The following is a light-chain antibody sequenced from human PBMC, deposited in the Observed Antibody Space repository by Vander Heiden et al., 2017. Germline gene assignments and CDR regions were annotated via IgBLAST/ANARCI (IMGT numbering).Light chain of an antibody. J-gene: IGKJ3*01. CDR2: GAS. V-gene: IGKV3-20*01. Sequence: EDVFTLSPATLPSAPVERSALTCRPSQSVSSSYLAWYQQKPGQAPRLLIYGASSRETGIPARFSGSGSGTDFTLTISRLQPEDFTVYYCQQYGSPPQTFGPGTKVDIK. CDR3: QQYGSPPQT. CDR1: QSVSSSY.